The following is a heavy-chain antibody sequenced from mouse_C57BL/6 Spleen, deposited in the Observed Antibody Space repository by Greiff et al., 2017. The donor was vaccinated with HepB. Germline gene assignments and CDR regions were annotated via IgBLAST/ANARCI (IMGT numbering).Heavy chain of an antibody. CDR3: ARKGYSKGDAMDC. CDR1: GYAFSSSW. Sequence: QVQLQQSGPELVKPGASVKISCKASGYAFSSSWMNWVKQRPGKGLEWIGRIYPGDGDTNYNGKFKGKATLTADKSSSTAYMQLSSLTSEDSAVYFCARKGYSKGDAMDCWGEGTSVTVSS. V-gene: IGHV1-82*01. D-gene: IGHD2-5*01. J-gene: IGHJ4*01. CDR2: IYPGDGDT.